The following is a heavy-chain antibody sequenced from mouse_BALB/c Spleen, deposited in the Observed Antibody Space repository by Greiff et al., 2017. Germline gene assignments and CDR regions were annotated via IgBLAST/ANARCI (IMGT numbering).Heavy chain of an antibody. Sequence: EVNVVESGGGLVKPGGSLKLSCAASGFTFSDYYMYWVRQTPEKRLEWVATISDGGSYTYYPDSVKGRFTISRDNAKNNLYLQMSSLKSEDTAMYYCARVFSYYGNYGWYFDVWGAGTTVTVSS. J-gene: IGHJ1*01. D-gene: IGHD2-10*01. V-gene: IGHV5-4*02. CDR2: ISDGGSYT. CDR3: ARVFSYYGNYGWYFDV. CDR1: GFTFSDYY.